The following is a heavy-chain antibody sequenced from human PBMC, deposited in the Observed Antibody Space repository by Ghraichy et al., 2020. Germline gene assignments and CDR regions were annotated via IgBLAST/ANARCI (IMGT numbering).Heavy chain of an antibody. J-gene: IGHJ4*02. CDR2: IYWDDDK. D-gene: IGHD1-14*01. CDR1: GFSLSSSGVA. CDR3: AHRQIYGTSPVFFDY. V-gene: IGHV2-5*02. Sequence: SGPTLVKPTQTLTLTCTFSGFSLSSSGVAVGWIRQPPGKALEWLALIYWDDDKRYSQSLKSRVTITKDTSKNQVVLTMTNMDPVDTATYYCAHRQIYGTSPVFFDYWGQGILVTVSS.